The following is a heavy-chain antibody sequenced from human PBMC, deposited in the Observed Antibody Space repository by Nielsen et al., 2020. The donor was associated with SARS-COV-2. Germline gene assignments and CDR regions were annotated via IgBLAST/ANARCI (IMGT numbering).Heavy chain of an antibody. D-gene: IGHD5-12*01. Sequence: SETLSLTCTVSGGSISSGGYYWSWIRQPPGKGLEWIGEINHSGSTNYNPSLKSRVTISVDTSKNQFSLKLSSVTAADTAVYYCARFYPSYSGYDRPLVFDYWGQGTLVTVSS. CDR1: GGSISSGGYY. CDR2: INHSGST. CDR3: ARFYPSYSGYDRPLVFDY. V-gene: IGHV4-39*07. J-gene: IGHJ4*02.